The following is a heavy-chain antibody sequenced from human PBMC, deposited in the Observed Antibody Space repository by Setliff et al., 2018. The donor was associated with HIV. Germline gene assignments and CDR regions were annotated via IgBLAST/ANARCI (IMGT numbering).Heavy chain of an antibody. CDR1: GFTFSNNW. V-gene: IGHV3-74*03. Sequence: PGGSLRLSCAASGFTFSNNWIHWVRQTAEKGLVWVSRISPDGSSTMYADSVKGRFTISRDNAKNTVYLQMNSLRAEDTAVYYCVRVVTIFSTGPHFDPWGQGTLVTVS. CDR2: ISPDGSST. D-gene: IGHD3-3*01. CDR3: VRVVTIFSTGPHFDP. J-gene: IGHJ5*02.